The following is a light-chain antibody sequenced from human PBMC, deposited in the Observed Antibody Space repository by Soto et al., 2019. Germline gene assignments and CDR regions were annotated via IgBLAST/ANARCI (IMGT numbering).Light chain of an antibody. CDR2: EVS. V-gene: IGLV2-14*01. Sequence: QSALTQPASVSGSPGQSITISCTGTSSDVGGYNYVSWYQQHPGKAPKIMIYEVSNRPSGVSNRFSGSKSGNTASLTISGLQAEDEADYYCSSYTSSSVVFGVGTKVTVL. J-gene: IGLJ2*01. CDR1: SSDVGGYNY. CDR3: SSYTSSSVV.